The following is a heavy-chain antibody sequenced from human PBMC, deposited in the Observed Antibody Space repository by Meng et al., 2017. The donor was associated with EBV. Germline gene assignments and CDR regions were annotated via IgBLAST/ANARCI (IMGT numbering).Heavy chain of an antibody. CDR3: ASESGRGYTPDY. D-gene: IGHD3-10*01. CDR2: FLPRLGAP. J-gene: IGHJ4*02. Sequence: QVQLVQSAAEVKKPGSSVTVSCQPSGGPFRYDAISWVRQAPGQGLEWLGGFLPRLGAPNYEQKFHGRVKITADESTSTHYMDLSSLRSEDTAIYYCASESGRGYTPDYWGQGTLVTVSS. CDR1: GGPFRYDA. V-gene: IGHV1-69*01.